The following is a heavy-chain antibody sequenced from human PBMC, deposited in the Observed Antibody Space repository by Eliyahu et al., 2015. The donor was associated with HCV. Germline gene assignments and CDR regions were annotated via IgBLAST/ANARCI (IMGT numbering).Heavy chain of an antibody. CDR2: XLPVFGSS. D-gene: IGHD5/OR15-5a*01. V-gene: IGHV1-69*01. CDR1: GGTFCTLA. CDR3: ATVRASVTHRAEYFQH. J-gene: IGHJ1*01. Sequence: QVQLEQSGAEVKKPGSSVXVSCQASGGTFCTLAATWVXXXPGQGLEWXGRXLPVFGSSNYAQKFQGRVSIPADESTATAYLELNSLTSDDTAIFYCATVRASVTHRAEYFQHWGQGTLVTVS.